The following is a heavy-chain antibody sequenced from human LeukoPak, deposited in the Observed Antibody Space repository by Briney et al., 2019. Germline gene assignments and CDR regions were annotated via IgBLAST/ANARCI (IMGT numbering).Heavy chain of an antibody. V-gene: IGHV3-74*01. CDR3: ALSLTGTYTNYYYYYMDV. J-gene: IGHJ6*03. D-gene: IGHD3-9*01. Sequence: PGRSLRLSCAASGFTFSSYWMHWVRQAPGKGLVWVSRINGDGSSTSYAGSVKGRFTISRDNAKNTLYLQMNSLRAEDTAVYYCALSLTGTYTNYYYYYMDVWGKGTTVSVSS. CDR1: GFTFSSYW. CDR2: INGDGSST.